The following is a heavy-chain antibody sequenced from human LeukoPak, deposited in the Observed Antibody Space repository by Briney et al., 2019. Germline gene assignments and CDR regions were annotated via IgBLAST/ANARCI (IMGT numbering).Heavy chain of an antibody. V-gene: IGHV3-11*03. J-gene: IGHJ6*02. Sequence: PGGSLRLSCAASGFXFSDYYMSWIRQAPGKGLQWISYISVSGSYTNYADSVKGRFTISRDNAKNSLYLQMISLRAEDTAVYYCARCGTPNNYYGYGVDVWGQGTTVIVSS. CDR1: GFXFSDYY. CDR3: ARCGTPNNYYGYGVDV. D-gene: IGHD1-26*01. CDR2: ISVSGSYT.